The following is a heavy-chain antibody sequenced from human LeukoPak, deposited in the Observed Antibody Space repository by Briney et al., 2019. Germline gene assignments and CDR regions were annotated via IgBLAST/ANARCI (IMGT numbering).Heavy chain of an antibody. J-gene: IGHJ4*02. CDR3: ARGSDTGTSRFDY. Sequence: GGSLRLSCAASGFSLRNYSMHWVRQAPGKGLEWVSAVSSSTTANYYADSVKGRFTISRDNARNSLYLQMSSLRADDTAVYYCARGSDTGTSRFDYWGQGTLVIVSS. V-gene: IGHV3-48*01. CDR2: VSSSTTAN. D-gene: IGHD7-27*01. CDR1: GFSLRNYS.